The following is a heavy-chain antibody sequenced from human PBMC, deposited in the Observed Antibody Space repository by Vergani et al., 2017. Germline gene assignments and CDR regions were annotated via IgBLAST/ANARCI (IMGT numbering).Heavy chain of an antibody. CDR1: GFIFSTYA. CDR3: ARAYGMCDLFDY. Sequence: EVQLLESGGDLVQPGGSLRLSCTASGFIFSTYAMSWVRPAPGNGLEWVSGVSASGAPTSYADSVEGRVTISRDNSKNTLYLQMNSLRVEDTAVYYCARAYGMCDLFDYWGQRTLVTVSS. V-gene: IGHV3-23*01. CDR2: VSASGAPT. D-gene: IGHD2-21*02. J-gene: IGHJ4*01.